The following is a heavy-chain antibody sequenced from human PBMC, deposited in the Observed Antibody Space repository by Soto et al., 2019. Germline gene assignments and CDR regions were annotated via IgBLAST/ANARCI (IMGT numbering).Heavy chain of an antibody. CDR2: ILFDGSNK. J-gene: IGHJ4*02. V-gene: IGHV3-33*03. Sequence: QVQLVESGGGVVQPGRSLRLSCAASGITFSSSGMHWVRQSPGKGLEWVARILFDGSNKYYADSVKGRFTISRDNSNNTLYLQLNTLRAQDTAVYYCATQDYASKASYWGQGTLVTVSS. CDR1: GITFSSSG. CDR3: ATQDYASKASY. D-gene: IGHD4-17*01.